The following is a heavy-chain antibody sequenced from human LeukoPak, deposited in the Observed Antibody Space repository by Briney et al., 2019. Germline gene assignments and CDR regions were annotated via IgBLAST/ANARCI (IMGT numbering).Heavy chain of an antibody. CDR2: IIPILGIA. D-gene: IGHD6-6*01. J-gene: IGHJ5*02. CDR1: GGTFSSYA. CDR3: AREYSSSWDP. V-gene: IGHV1-69*04. Sequence: SVKVSCKASGGTFSSYAISWVRQAPGQGLEWMGRIIPILGIANYAQRFQGRVTITADKSTSTAYTELSSLRSEDTAVYYCAREYSSSWDPWGQGTLVTVSS.